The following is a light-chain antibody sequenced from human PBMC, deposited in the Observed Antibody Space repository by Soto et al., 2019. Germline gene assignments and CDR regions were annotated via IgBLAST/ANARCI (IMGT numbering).Light chain of an antibody. V-gene: IGKV3-11*01. CDR1: QSVSSY. CDR3: QQRSNLPWT. Sequence: EIVFAHSSATLSFSPGERATLSCRASQSVSSYLAWYQQKPGQAPRLLIYGASTRATGIPARFSGSGSGTEFTLTISSLQSEDFAVYYCQQRSNLPWTFGQGTKVDIK. J-gene: IGKJ1*01. CDR2: GAS.